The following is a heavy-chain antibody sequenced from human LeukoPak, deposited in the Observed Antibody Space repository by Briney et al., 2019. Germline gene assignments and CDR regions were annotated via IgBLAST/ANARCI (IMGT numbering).Heavy chain of an antibody. V-gene: IGHV3-11*01. D-gene: IGHD4-17*01. Sequence: GGSLRLSCAASGFTFSDYYMSWIRQAPGKGLEWVSYISSSGSTIYYADSVKGRFTISRDNAKNSLYLQMNSLRAEDTAVYYCARGARDYVDYYYYYYYMDVWGKGTTVTVSS. J-gene: IGHJ6*03. CDR1: GFTFSDYY. CDR3: ARGARDYVDYYYYYYYMDV. CDR2: ISSSGSTI.